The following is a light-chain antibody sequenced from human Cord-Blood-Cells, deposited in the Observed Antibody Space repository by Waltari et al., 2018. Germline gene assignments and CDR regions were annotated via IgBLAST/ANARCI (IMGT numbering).Light chain of an antibody. CDR2: RNN. CDR3: AAWDDSLSGRV. CDR1: SSNIGSNY. V-gene: IGLV1-47*01. Sequence: QSVLTQPPSASGTPGQRVTISCSGSSSNIGSNYVYWYQQRPGTAPKLLINRNNQRPSGVPDRFSGSKSGTSASLAISGLRSEDEADYYCAAWDDSLSGRVFGGGTKLTVL. J-gene: IGLJ2*01.